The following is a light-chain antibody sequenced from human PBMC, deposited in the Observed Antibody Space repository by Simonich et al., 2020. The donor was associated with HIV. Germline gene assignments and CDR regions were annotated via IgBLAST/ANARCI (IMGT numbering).Light chain of an antibody. V-gene: IGLV2-23*01. CDR3: CSSATSRTL. CDR1: SSDVGGYNY. J-gene: IGLJ2*01. Sequence: QSALTQPPSASGSPGQSVTISCTGTSSDVGGYNYVSWYQQHPGKAPKLIIYEGSKRPSGVSNRFSGSKSGNTASLTVSGLQAEDEADYYCCSSATSRTLFGGGTELTVL. CDR2: EGS.